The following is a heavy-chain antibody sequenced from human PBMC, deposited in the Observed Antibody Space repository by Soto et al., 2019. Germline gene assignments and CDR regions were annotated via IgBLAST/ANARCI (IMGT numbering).Heavy chain of an antibody. J-gene: IGHJ3*02. D-gene: IGHD4-17*01. V-gene: IGHV4-59*01. CDR3: ARDTDYGDYVSAFDI. CDR2: IYYSGST. CDR1: GGSISSYY. Sequence: SETLSLTCTVSGGSISSYYWSWIRQPPGKGLEWIGYIYYSGSTNYNPSLKSRVTISVDTSKNQFSLKLSSVTAADTAVYYCARDTDYGDYVSAFDIWGQGTMVTVSS.